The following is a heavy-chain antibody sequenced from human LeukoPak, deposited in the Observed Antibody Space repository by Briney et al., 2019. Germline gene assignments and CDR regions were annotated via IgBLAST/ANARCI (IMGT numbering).Heavy chain of an antibody. CDR3: ARGDIVATPNLFFDY. J-gene: IGHJ4*02. D-gene: IGHD5-12*01. CDR1: GYTFTGYY. CDR2: INPNSGGT. Sequence: ASVKVSCKASGYTFTGYYMHWVRQAPGQGLEWMGRINPNSGGTNYAQKFQGRVTMTGDTSISTAYMELSRLRSDDTAVYYCARGDIVATPNLFFDYWGQGTLVTVSS. V-gene: IGHV1-2*06.